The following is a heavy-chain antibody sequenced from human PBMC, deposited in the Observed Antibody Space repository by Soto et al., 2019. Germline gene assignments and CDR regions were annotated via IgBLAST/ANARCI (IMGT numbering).Heavy chain of an antibody. CDR1: GCSVTSYY. V-gene: IGHV4-59*02. CDR3: TGDSHHGFIQYFHP. Sequence: WGTLSLTCFVSGCSVTSYYMSWIRQVPGKGLEWIAYTCYSGNSNYNPHNRSRVTISLDTHKNQLSLMLTSMTADDTASYYCTGDSHHGFIQYFHPLGQGTLVNVSS. CDR2: TCYSGNS. D-gene: IGHD5-12*01. J-gene: IGHJ1*01.